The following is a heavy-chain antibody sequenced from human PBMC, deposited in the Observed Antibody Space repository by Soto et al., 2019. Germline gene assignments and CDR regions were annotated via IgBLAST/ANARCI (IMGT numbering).Heavy chain of an antibody. Sequence: SETLSLTCSVSGVSISNYYWSWIRQPPGKGLEWIGNMYYSRSTNYNPSLESRVTISVDTSKNQCSLNLNSVTAADTAVYYCARQPGKYCSGNSCYDPFDYWGQGTLVTVSS. CDR3: ARQPGKYCSGNSCYDPFDY. J-gene: IGHJ4*02. CDR2: MYYSRST. V-gene: IGHV4-59*01. D-gene: IGHD2-2*01. CDR1: GVSISNYY.